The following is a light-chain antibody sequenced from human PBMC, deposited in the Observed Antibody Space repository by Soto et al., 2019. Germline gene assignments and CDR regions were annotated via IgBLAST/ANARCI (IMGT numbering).Light chain of an antibody. CDR2: EVT. V-gene: IGLV2-14*01. CDR1: SNDVGGYNF. CDR3: TSFTSIHTYV. J-gene: IGLJ1*01. Sequence: QSFLTQPASVSGSPGQSITISCTGTSNDVGGYNFVSWYQQHPDKAPRLMIYEVTNRPSGVSDRFSGSKSGNTASLTISGLQAEDEADYYCTSFTSIHTYVFGTGTKVTVL.